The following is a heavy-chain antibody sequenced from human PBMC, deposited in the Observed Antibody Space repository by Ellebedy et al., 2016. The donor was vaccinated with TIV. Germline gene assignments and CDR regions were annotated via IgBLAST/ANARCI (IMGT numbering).Heavy chain of an antibody. CDR2: IIGMFGTA. CDR1: GGTFSSFA. Sequence: SVKVSCKASGGTFSSFAISWVRRAPRQGLEWMGGIIGMFGTASYAQKFLARVTITADEFTSTAYMEMSSLRSEDTAVYYCARHSGYHAISYLAYWGQGTLVTVSS. D-gene: IGHD5-12*01. J-gene: IGHJ4*02. V-gene: IGHV1-69*13. CDR3: ARHSGYHAISYLAY.